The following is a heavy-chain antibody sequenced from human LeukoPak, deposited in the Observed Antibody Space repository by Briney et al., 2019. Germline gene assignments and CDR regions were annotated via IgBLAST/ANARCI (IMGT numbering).Heavy chain of an antibody. J-gene: IGHJ4*02. Sequence: ASVKVSCKASGYTFTSYGISWVRQAPGQGLEWMGRISAYNGNTNYAQKLQGRVTMTTDTSTSTAYMELRSLRSDDTAVYYCASHESITMTVVITSLDYWGQGTLVTVSS. CDR1: GYTFTSYG. V-gene: IGHV1-18*01. CDR3: ASHESITMTVVITSLDY. CDR2: ISAYNGNT. D-gene: IGHD3-22*01.